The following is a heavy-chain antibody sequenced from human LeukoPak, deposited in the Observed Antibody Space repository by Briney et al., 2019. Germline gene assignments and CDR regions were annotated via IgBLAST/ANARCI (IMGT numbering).Heavy chain of an antibody. D-gene: IGHD3-22*01. CDR3: ARGLPYDSSGYGFDY. J-gene: IGHJ4*02. V-gene: IGHV4-4*07. Sequence: PSETLSLTCTVSGGSISSYYWSWIRQPAGKGLEWIGRIYTSGSTNYNPSLKSRVTMSVDTSKNQFSPKLSSVTAADTAVYYCARGLPYDSSGYGFDYWGQGTLVTVSS. CDR2: IYTSGST. CDR1: GGSISSYY.